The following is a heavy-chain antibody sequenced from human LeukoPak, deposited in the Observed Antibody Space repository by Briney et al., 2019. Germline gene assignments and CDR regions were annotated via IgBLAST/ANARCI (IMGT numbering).Heavy chain of an antibody. CDR3: ARFEKQQPLGFYYYYGMDV. J-gene: IGHJ6*04. Sequence: ASVKVSCKASGYTFTSYGISWVRQAPGQGLEWMGWISAYNGNTNYAQKLQGRVTMTTDTSTSTAYMELRSLRSDDTAVYYCARFEKQQPLGFYYYYGMDVWGKGTTVTVPS. D-gene: IGHD6-13*01. V-gene: IGHV1-18*04. CDR2: ISAYNGNT. CDR1: GYTFTSYG.